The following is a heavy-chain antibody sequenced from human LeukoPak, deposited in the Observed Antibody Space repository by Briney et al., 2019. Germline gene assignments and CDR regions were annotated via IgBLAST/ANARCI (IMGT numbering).Heavy chain of an antibody. D-gene: IGHD3-10*01. Sequence: ASVKVSCKASGYTFTSYDINWVRQATGQGLEWMGWMNPNSGNTGYAQKFQGRVTMTRDTSISTAYMELSRLRSDDTAVYYCARDAQLLWFGELLHYYYYYGMDVWGQGTTVTVSS. J-gene: IGHJ6*02. CDR1: GYTFTSYD. V-gene: IGHV1-8*01. CDR3: ARDAQLLWFGELLHYYYYYGMDV. CDR2: MNPNSGNT.